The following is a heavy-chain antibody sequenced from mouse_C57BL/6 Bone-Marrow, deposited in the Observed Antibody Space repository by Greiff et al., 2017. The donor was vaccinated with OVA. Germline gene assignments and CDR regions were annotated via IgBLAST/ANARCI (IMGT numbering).Heavy chain of an antibody. CDR3: ARKGEMPSYAMDY. J-gene: IGHJ4*01. CDR1: EYEFPSHD. CDR2: ISGGGGNT. V-gene: IGHV5-2*01. Sequence: EVKLVESGGGLVQPGESLKLSCESNEYEFPSHDMSWVRKTPEKRLEWVATISGGGGNTYYPDSVKGRFTISRDNAKNTLYLQMSSLRSEDTALYYCARKGEMPSYAMDYWGQGTSVTVSS. D-gene: IGHD2-10*02.